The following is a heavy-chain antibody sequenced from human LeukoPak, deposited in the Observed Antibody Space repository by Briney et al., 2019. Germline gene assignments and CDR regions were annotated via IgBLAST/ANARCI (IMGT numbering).Heavy chain of an antibody. D-gene: IGHD3-22*01. CDR3: ATALLDSSGPDY. CDR2: FDPEDGET. V-gene: IGHV1-24*01. Sequence: ASVKVSCKAPGYTLTELSMHWVRQAPGKGLEWMGGFDPEDGETIYAQKFQGRVTMTEDTSTDTAYMELSSLRSEDTAVYYCATALLDSSGPDYWGQGTLVTVSS. J-gene: IGHJ4*02. CDR1: GYTLTELS.